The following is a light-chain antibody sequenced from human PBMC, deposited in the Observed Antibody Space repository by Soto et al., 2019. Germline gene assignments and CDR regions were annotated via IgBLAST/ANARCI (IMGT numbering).Light chain of an antibody. CDR3: QQYGSSPPFT. CDR1: QTFSNTY. V-gene: IGKV3-20*01. J-gene: IGKJ2*01. CDR2: GAS. Sequence: EIVVTQSPGTLSLSPGESATLSCRASQTFSNTYLAWYQQKPGQAPRHLIYGASSRAPGIPDRVSGSGSGTDLTLTISRVEPEDVAVYYCQQYGSSPPFTFGQGTKLEIK.